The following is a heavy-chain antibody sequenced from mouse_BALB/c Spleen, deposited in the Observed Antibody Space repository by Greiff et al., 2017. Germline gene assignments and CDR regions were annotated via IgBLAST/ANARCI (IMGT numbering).Heavy chain of an antibody. V-gene: IGHV1S81*02. Sequence: VQLQQPGAELVKPGASVKLSCKASGYTFTSYWMHWVKQRPGQGLEWIGEINPSNGRTNYNEKFKDKATLTADKSSSTAYMQLSSLTSEDSAVYYCANYYGSSYWYFDVWGEGTTVTVSS. D-gene: IGHD1-1*01. CDR2: INPSNGRT. CDR3: ANYYGSSYWYFDV. CDR1: GYTFTSYW. J-gene: IGHJ1*01.